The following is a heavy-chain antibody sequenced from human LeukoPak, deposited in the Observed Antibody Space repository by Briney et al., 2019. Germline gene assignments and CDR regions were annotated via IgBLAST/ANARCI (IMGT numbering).Heavy chain of an antibody. D-gene: IGHD6-19*01. CDR3: ASLRLSSGSLEFDY. V-gene: IGHV4-39*01. Sequence: SETLSLTCTVSGGSISSTNYYWGWIHQPPGKGLEWIGSIYYSGSTYYNPFLKSRVTISVDTSKNQFSLKLSSMTAADTAVYYCASLRLSSGSLEFDYWGQGTLVTVSS. J-gene: IGHJ4*02. CDR1: GGSISSTNYY. CDR2: IYYSGST.